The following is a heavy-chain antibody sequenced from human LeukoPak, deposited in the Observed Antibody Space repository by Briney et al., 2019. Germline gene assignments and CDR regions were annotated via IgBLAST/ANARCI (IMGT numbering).Heavy chain of an antibody. D-gene: IGHD6-6*01. J-gene: IGHJ4*02. Sequence: SETLSLTCTASGGSISSYYWSWIRQPPGKGLEWIGYIYYSGSTNYNPSLKSRVTISVDTSKNQFSLKLSSVTAADTAVYYCARSSIAARPRIDYWGQGTLVTVSS. V-gene: IGHV4-59*01. CDR1: GGSISSYY. CDR2: IYYSGST. CDR3: ARSSIAARPRIDY.